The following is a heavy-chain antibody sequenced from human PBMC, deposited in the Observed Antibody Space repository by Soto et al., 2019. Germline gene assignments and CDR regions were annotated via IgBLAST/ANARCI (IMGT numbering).Heavy chain of an antibody. CDR1: GFTFSSYA. CDR3: AKEEVATPYNWFDP. D-gene: IGHD5-12*01. J-gene: IGHJ5*02. Sequence: GGSLRLSCAASGFTFSSYAMHWVRQAPGKGLEWVAVISYDGSNKYYADSVKGRFTVSRDNSKNTLYLQMNSLRAEDTAVYYCAKEEVATPYNWFDPWGQGTLVTVSS. CDR2: ISYDGSNK. V-gene: IGHV3-30-3*02.